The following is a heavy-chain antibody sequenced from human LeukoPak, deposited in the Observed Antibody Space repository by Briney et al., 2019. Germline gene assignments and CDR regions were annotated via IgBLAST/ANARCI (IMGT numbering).Heavy chain of an antibody. CDR1: GFTFSSYS. Sequence: PGGSLRLSCAASGFTFSSYSMNWVRQAPGKGLEWVSAISGSGGSTYYADSVKGRFTISRDNSKNTLYLQMNSLRAEDTAVYYCAKVGQQLGSGYWGQGTLVTVSS. D-gene: IGHD6-13*01. J-gene: IGHJ4*02. V-gene: IGHV3-23*01. CDR3: AKVGQQLGSGY. CDR2: ISGSGGST.